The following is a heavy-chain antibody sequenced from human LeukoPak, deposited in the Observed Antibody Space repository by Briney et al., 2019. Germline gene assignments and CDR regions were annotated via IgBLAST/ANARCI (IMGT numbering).Heavy chain of an antibody. D-gene: IGHD6-19*01. CDR3: ARSSGWGNFDY. J-gene: IGHJ4*02. CDR2: IYYSGST. V-gene: IGHV4-59*01. CDR1: GGSISSYY. Sequence: SSETLSLTCTVSGGSISSYYWSWIRQPPGKGLERIGHIYYSGSTNYNPSLKSRVTISVDTSKNQFSLKLSSVTAADTAVYYCARSSGWGNFDYWGQGTLVTVSS.